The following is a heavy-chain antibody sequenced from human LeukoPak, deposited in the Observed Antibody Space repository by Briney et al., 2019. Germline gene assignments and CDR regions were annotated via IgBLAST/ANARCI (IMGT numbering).Heavy chain of an antibody. CDR1: GFTFNNYG. CDR2: ISYDGRNK. D-gene: IGHD2-21*02. J-gene: IGHJ2*01. Sequence: GKSLRLSCAASGFTFNNYGMHWVRQAPGKGLEWVAVISYDGRNKHYPDSVKGRFTISRDNYKNTLYLQMDGLRVEDTAVYYCARGPCGDDCFSYWYFDLWGRGTLVTVSS. V-gene: IGHV3-30*03. CDR3: ARGPCGDDCFSYWYFDL.